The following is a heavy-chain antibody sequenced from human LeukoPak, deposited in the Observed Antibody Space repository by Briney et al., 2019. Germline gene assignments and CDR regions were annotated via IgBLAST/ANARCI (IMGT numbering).Heavy chain of an antibody. Sequence: SETLSLTCTVSGGSISTYHWTWIRQPPGKGLEWIGYVVYTGSANYSPSLNSRVTISIHTSKNQFSLRLSSVTAADTAVYYCARVSGTYSLWGQGTLVTVSS. CDR2: VVYTGSA. D-gene: IGHD1-26*01. CDR3: ARVSGTYSL. CDR1: GGSISTYH. V-gene: IGHV4-59*01. J-gene: IGHJ4*02.